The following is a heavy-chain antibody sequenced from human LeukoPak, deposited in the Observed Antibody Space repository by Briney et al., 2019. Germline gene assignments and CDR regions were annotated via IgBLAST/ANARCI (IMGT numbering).Heavy chain of an antibody. D-gene: IGHD2-8*01. CDR1: GFTFSTYG. CDR3: ARKEPGTTFDI. V-gene: IGHV3-33*01. Sequence: GRSLRLSCAASGFTFSTYGMHWVRQAPGKGLEWVAFIWYDGSENHYADSVKGRFTISRDNSKNTVYLQMNSLRAEDTAVYYCARKEPGTTFDIWGQGTMGTVSS. CDR2: IWYDGSEN. J-gene: IGHJ3*02.